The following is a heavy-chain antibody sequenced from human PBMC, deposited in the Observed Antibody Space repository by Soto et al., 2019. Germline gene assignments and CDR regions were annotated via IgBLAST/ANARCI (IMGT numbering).Heavy chain of an antibody. J-gene: IGHJ6*02. CDR2: IHYSGTT. CDR1: GGSITSYY. D-gene: IGHD3-3*01. CDR3: ARDTEYYDFRSGYYSPDYYYYGMDV. Sequence: SETLSLTCTVSGGSITSYYWSWIRQPPGKGLEWIGYIHYSGTTKYNPSLKSRVTISVDTSKNQFSLKLSSVTAADTAVYYCARDTEYYDFRSGYYSPDYYYYGMDVWGQGTTVTVSS. V-gene: IGHV4-59*01.